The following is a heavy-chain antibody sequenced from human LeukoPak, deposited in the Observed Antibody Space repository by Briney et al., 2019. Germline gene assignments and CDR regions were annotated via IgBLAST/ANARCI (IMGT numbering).Heavy chain of an antibody. CDR3: ARDHYGGYAYSDY. CDR1: GFTFSDSA. CDR2: INGDDEKT. Sequence: GGSLRLSCAASGFTFSDSAISWVRQAPGKGLEWLSTINGDDEKTYYADSAKGRFTISRDTSKNTLFLQMNSLRAEDTAVYYCARDHYGGYAYSDYWGQGALVIVSS. J-gene: IGHJ4*02. D-gene: IGHD5-12*01. V-gene: IGHV3-23*01.